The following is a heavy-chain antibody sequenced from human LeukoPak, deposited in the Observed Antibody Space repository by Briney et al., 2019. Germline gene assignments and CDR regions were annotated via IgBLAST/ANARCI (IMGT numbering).Heavy chain of an antibody. J-gene: IGHJ4*02. Sequence: GSLRLSCAASGFTFGDYAMHWVRQPPGKGLEWLSLITGEGDITYHADSVKGRFTISRDNNENSLYLQMNSLRTEDTALYYCAKDIPTSDYVFDSWGQGTLVIVS. CDR2: ITGEGDIT. V-gene: IGHV3-43*02. CDR3: AKDIPTSDYVFDS. CDR1: GFTFGDYA. D-gene: IGHD4-17*01.